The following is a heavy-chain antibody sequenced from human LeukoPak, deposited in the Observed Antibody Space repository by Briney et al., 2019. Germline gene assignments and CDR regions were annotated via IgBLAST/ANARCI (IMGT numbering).Heavy chain of an antibody. CDR1: GGSISSSSYY. V-gene: IGHV4-39*07. D-gene: IGHD6-6*01. CDR3: ARGGHSSSSSFSY. J-gene: IGHJ4*02. CDR2: IYYSGST. Sequence: PSETLSLTCTVSGGSISSSSYYWGWIRQPPGKGLEWIGSIYYSGSTYYKPSLKSRVTISVDTSKNQFSLKLSSVTAADTAVYYCARGGHSSSSSFSYWGQGILVTVSS.